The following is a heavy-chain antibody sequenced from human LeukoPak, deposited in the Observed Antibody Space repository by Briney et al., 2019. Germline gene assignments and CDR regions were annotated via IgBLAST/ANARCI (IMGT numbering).Heavy chain of an antibody. J-gene: IGHJ3*02. V-gene: IGHV4-61*01. CDR1: GGSVSSGSYY. CDR2: IYYSGST. CDR3: ARDDEAFDI. Sequence: SETLSLTCTVSGGSVSSGSYYWSWIRQSPGKGLEWIGYIYYSGSTNYNPSLKSRVTISVDTSKNQFSLKLSSVTAADTAVYYCARDDEAFDIWGQGTMVTVSS.